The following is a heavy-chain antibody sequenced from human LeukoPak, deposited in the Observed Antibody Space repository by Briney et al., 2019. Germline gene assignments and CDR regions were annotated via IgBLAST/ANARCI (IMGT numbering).Heavy chain of an antibody. Sequence: PGGSLRLSCAASGFTFSSYWMSWVRQAPGKGLEWVSSISSSSSYIYYADSVKGRFTISRDNAKNSLYLQMNSLRAEDTAVYYCASRYEQQLAIYYYYYGMDVWGQGTTVTVSS. J-gene: IGHJ6*02. CDR3: ASRYEQQLAIYYYYYGMDV. CDR2: ISSSSSYI. V-gene: IGHV3-21*01. CDR1: GFTFSSYW. D-gene: IGHD6-13*01.